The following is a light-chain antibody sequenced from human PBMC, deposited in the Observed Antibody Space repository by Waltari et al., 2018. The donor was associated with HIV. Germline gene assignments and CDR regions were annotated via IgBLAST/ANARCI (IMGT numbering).Light chain of an antibody. CDR3: ATWADRPSGPVV. J-gene: IGLJ2*01. CDR1: ALPKKY. Sequence: SYELTQPPSVSLSPGQTATITCSGDALPKKYAYWYQQKSGQAPLLVMYEDNKRPSGIPDRFSGSKSGTSASLVISGLRSEDEADYYCATWADRPSGPVVFGGGTKVTVL. V-gene: IGLV3-10*01. CDR2: EDN.